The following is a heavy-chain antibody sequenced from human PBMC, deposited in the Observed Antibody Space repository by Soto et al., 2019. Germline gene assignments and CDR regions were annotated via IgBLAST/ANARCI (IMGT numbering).Heavy chain of an antibody. D-gene: IGHD2-8*01. Sequence: QVQLQESGPGLVKPSETLSLTCTVSGGSISSYYWSWIRQPPGKGLEWIGYIYYSGSTNYNPSLKSRVTISVDTSKNQFSLKLSPVTAADTAVYYCARTLDNGVCYIEWGQGTLVTVSS. J-gene: IGHJ4*02. CDR1: GGSISSYY. V-gene: IGHV4-59*08. CDR2: IYYSGST. CDR3: ARTLDNGVCYIE.